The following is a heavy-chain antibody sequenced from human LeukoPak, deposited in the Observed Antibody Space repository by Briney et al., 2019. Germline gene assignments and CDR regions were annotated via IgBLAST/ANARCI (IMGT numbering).Heavy chain of an antibody. V-gene: IGHV1-2*02. Sequence: GASVKVSCKASGYTFTGYFMHCVRQAPGQGLEWMGWINPNSCGTNYAQKFHGRVTMTRDTSISTAYMELSRLRSDDTAVYYCARSRYCSSTSGYSFDFWGQGTLVTVSS. J-gene: IGHJ4*02. CDR2: INPNSCGT. CDR3: ARSRYCSSTSGYSFDF. D-gene: IGHD2-2*01. CDR1: GYTFTGYF.